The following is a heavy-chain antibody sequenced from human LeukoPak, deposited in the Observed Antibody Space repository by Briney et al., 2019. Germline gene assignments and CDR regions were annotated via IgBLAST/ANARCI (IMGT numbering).Heavy chain of an antibody. D-gene: IGHD3-9*01. CDR1: GYTFTSYG. CDR2: ISAYNGNT. V-gene: IGHV1-18*01. CDR3: ARDPIPVHYDILTGYSDY. J-gene: IGHJ4*02. Sequence: ASVKVSFKASGYTFTSYGISWVRQAPGQGLEWMGWISAYNGNTNYAQKLQGRVTMTTDTSTSTAYMELRSLRSDDTAVYYCARDPIPVHYDILTGYSDYWGQGTLVTVSS.